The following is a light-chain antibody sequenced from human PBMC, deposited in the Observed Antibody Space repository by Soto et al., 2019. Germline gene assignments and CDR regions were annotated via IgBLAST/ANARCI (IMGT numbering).Light chain of an antibody. CDR2: DAS. CDR1: HSISSW. J-gene: IGKJ1*01. Sequence: DIQMTHSPSTLSASVGDRVTITGRAIHSISSWLAWYQQKPGKAPKLLIYDASSFESGVPSRSSGSGSGIEFTLTISSLQPDDFATSYFQQYKSYSRTFSQRTK. V-gene: IGKV1-5*01. CDR3: QQYKSYSRT.